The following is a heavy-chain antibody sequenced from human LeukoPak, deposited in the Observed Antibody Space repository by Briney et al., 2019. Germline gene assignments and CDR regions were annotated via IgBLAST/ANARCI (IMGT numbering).Heavy chain of an antibody. CDR3: ARGGYGDYGWFDP. J-gene: IGHJ5*02. D-gene: IGHD4-17*01. CDR2: IYYSGST. Sequence: PSETLSLTCTVSGGSISSSSYYWGWIRQPPGKGLEWIGSIYYSGSTYYNPSLKSRVTISVDTSKNQFSLKLSSVTAADTAVYYCARGGYGDYGWFDPWGQGTLVTVSS. V-gene: IGHV4-39*07. CDR1: GGSISSSSYY.